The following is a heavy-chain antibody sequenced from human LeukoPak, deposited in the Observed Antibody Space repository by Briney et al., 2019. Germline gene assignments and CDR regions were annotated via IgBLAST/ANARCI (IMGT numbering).Heavy chain of an antibody. CDR1: GFTFSNYG. D-gene: IGHD3-22*01. CDR2: ISYDGSNK. CDR3: AKGYRFDSSGSEHYFEN. Sequence: AGRSLRLSCAASGFTFSNYGIHWVRQAPGKGLEWVAVISYDGSNKYYAESVKGRFTISRDNSKNTLYLQMNSLRAEDTAVYYCAKGYRFDSSGSEHYFENWGQGILVTVSS. V-gene: IGHV3-30*18. J-gene: IGHJ4*02.